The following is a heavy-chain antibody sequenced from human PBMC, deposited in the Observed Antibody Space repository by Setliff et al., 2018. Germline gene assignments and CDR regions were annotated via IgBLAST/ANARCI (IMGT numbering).Heavy chain of an antibody. J-gene: IGHJ3*02. V-gene: IGHV1-18*01. Sequence: GASVKVSCKAFGYTFAKYGTSGVRQAPGQGLEWMGWISGYNGYTVYAQKLQGRVTLTTDTSTGTAYMEVRSLRSDDTAQYYCARDYGASDGFDIWGQGTMVTVSS. D-gene: IGHD4-17*01. CDR3: ARDYGASDGFDI. CDR2: ISGYNGYT. CDR1: GYTFAKYG.